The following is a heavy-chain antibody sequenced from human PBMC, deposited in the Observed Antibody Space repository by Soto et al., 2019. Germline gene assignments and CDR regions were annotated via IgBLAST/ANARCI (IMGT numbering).Heavy chain of an antibody. V-gene: IGHV4-39*01. CDR1: GGSISSSSYY. CDR2: IYYSGST. CDR3: ARSGTDYDILTGYYTLDY. Sequence: SETLSLTCTVSGGSISSSSYYWGWIRQPPGKGLEWIGSIYYSGSTYYNPSLKSRVTISVDTSKNQFSLKLSSVTAADTAVYYCARSGTDYDILTGYYTLDYWGQGTLVTVSS. J-gene: IGHJ4*02. D-gene: IGHD3-9*01.